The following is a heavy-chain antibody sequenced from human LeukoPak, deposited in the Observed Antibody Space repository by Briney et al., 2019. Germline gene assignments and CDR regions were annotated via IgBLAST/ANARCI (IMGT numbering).Heavy chain of an antibody. V-gene: IGHV4-34*01. CDR2: INHSGST. J-gene: IGHJ4*02. CDR1: GGSFSGYY. D-gene: IGHD6-13*01. CDR3: ARGSIAAAGGRFDY. Sequence: PSETLSLTCAVYGGSFSGYYWSWIRQPPGKGLEWIGEINHSGSTNYNPYLKSRVTISVDTSKNQFSLKLSSVTAADTAGYYCARGSIAAAGGRFDYWGQGTLVTVPS.